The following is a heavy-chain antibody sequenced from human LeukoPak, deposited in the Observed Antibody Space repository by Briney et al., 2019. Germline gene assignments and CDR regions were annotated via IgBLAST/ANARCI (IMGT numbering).Heavy chain of an antibody. CDR1: GFTFSSYE. D-gene: IGHD2/OR15-2a*01. CDR2: ISSSGNNI. CDR3: ARVTYAVPDY. Sequence: GGSLRLSCAASGFTFSSYEMNWVRQAPGKGLEWVSYISSSGNNIYFADSVKGRFTISRDNAKNSLFLQMNSLRAEDTAVYYCARVTYAVPDYWGQGTLVAVSS. V-gene: IGHV3-48*03. J-gene: IGHJ4*02.